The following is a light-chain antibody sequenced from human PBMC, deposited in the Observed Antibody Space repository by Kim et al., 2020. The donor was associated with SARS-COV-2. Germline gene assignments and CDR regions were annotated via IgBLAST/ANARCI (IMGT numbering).Light chain of an antibody. J-gene: IGKJ4*01. CDR3: QQYNNWRLT. Sequence: EIVMTQSPATLSVSPGERATISCRASQSVNSNLVWYQQQPGQPPRLLIYDASTRATGIPARFSGSGSGTEFTLTISSLQSEDFAVYYCQQYNNWRLTFGGGTKVDIK. CDR2: DAS. CDR1: QSVNSN. V-gene: IGKV3-15*01.